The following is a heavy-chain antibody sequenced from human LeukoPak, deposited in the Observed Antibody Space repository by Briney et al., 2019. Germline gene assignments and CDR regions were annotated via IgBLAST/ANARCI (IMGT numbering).Heavy chain of an antibody. CDR3: AKGWEFRVVIPAAVS. Sequence: PGGSLRLSCAASGFTVSSNYMSWVRQAPGKGLEWVSVIYSGGSTYYADSVKGRFTISRDNSKNTLYLQMNSLRAEDTAVYFCAKGWEFRVVIPAAVSWGQGTLVTVSS. CDR1: GFTVSSNY. D-gene: IGHD3-3*01. J-gene: IGHJ5*02. V-gene: IGHV3-53*01. CDR2: IYSGGST.